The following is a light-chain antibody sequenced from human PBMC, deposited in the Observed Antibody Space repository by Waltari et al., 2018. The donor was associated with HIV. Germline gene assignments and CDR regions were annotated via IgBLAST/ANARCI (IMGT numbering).Light chain of an antibody. V-gene: IGLV2-14*01. CDR1: SSDVGVYNY. CDR2: EVS. CDR3: SSYTSSTKGYV. Sequence: QSALTQPASVSGSPGQSITISCTGTSSDVGVYNYVSWYQQHPGKAPKLMIYEVSNRPSGVSNRFSGSKSGNTASLTISGLQAEDEADYYCSSYTSSTKGYVCGAGTKVTVL. J-gene: IGLJ1*01.